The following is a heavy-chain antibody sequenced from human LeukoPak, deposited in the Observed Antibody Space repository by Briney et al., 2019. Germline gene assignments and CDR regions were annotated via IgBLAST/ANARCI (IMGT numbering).Heavy chain of an antibody. Sequence: GGSLRLSCAASGFTFSSYSMNWVRQAPGKGLEWVSSISSSSSYIYYADSVKGRFTISRDSAKNSLYLQMNSLRAEDTAVYYCARALIDGNTPFDYWGQGTLVTVSS. J-gene: IGHJ4*02. D-gene: IGHD4-23*01. CDR1: GFTFSSYS. V-gene: IGHV3-21*01. CDR2: ISSSSSYI. CDR3: ARALIDGNTPFDY.